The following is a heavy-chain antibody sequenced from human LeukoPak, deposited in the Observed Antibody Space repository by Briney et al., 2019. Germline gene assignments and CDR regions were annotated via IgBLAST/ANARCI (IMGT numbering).Heavy chain of an antibody. J-gene: IGHJ4*02. Sequence: GGSLRLSCAASGFTFSSYAMSWVPQAPGKGREWVSAIGSSGGSTYYADSVKGRFTISRDNSKNTLYLQMNSLRADDTAVYYCAKQYGGYARATDSWGQGTLVTVSS. CDR1: GFTFSSYA. V-gene: IGHV3-23*01. CDR3: AKQYGGYARATDS. CDR2: IGSSGGST. D-gene: IGHD5-12*01.